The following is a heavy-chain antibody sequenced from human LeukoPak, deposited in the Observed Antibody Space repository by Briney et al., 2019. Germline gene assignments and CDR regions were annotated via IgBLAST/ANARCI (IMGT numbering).Heavy chain of an antibody. CDR2: IYHSGST. V-gene: IGHV4-30-2*01. CDR1: GGSISSGGYS. J-gene: IGHJ6*02. CDR3: ARDSLRRDGMDV. Sequence: SLSLTRAVSGGSISSGGYSGGWVRQPRGNGLECNGYIYHSGSTYYNPSLKTRVTISVDRSKNQFSLKLSSVTAADTAVYYRARDSLRRDGMDVWGQGTTVTVSS.